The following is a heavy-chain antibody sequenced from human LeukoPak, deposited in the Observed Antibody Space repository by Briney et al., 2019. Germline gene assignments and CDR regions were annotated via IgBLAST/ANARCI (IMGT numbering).Heavy chain of an antibody. CDR1: GGSISSYY. D-gene: IGHD6-19*01. Sequence: PSETLSLTCTVSGGSISSYYWSWIRQPPGKGLEWIGYIYYSGSTNYNPSLKSRVTISVDTSKNQFSLKLNSVTAADTAVYYCARVLNGWYGYYFDYWGQGTLVTVSS. J-gene: IGHJ4*02. CDR2: IYYSGST. CDR3: ARVLNGWYGYYFDY. V-gene: IGHV4-59*01.